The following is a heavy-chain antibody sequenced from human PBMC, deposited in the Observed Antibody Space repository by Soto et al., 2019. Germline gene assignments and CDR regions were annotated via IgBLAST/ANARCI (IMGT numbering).Heavy chain of an antibody. D-gene: IGHD3-10*01. Sequence: EVQLVESGGGLVQPGGSLRLSCAASGFTFSDQFMDWVRQAPGMGLEWIARVRSKVHSYTTEYAASVKGRFTISRDGSKSSLYLQMNSLKTEDTAVYYCAALYYGAGYYNFDSWGQGTLVTVSS. J-gene: IGHJ4*02. V-gene: IGHV3-72*01. CDR3: AALYYGAGYYNFDS. CDR2: VRSKVHSYTT. CDR1: GFTFSDQF.